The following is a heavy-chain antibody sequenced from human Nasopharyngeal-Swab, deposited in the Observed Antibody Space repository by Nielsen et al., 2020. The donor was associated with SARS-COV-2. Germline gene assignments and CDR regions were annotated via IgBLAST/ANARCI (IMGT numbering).Heavy chain of an antibody. CDR3: ARDGTTASWGYFDY. V-gene: IGHV4-61*01. CDR2: IYYSGTT. J-gene: IGHJ4*02. Sequence: GSLRLSCTVSGGSISSSSYYWSWIRQPPGKGLEWVGYIYYSGTTNYNPSLKSRVTMSVDTSKKQFSLKLNSVTAADTAVYYCARDGTTASWGYFDYWGQGTLVTVSS. CDR1: GGSISSSSYY. D-gene: IGHD1/OR15-1a*01.